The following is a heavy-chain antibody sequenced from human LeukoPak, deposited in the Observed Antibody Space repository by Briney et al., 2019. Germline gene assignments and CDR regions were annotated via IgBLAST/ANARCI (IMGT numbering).Heavy chain of an antibody. D-gene: IGHD6-13*01. V-gene: IGHV1-69*13. CDR1: GGTFSSYA. CDR2: IIPIFGTA. CDR3: ASQSGGAAAVPDY. Sequence: ASVKVSCKVSGGTFSSYAISWVRQAPGQGLEWMGGIIPIFGTANYAQKFQGRVTITADESTSTAYMELSSLRSEDTAVYYCASQSGGAAAVPDYWGQGTLVTVSS. J-gene: IGHJ4*02.